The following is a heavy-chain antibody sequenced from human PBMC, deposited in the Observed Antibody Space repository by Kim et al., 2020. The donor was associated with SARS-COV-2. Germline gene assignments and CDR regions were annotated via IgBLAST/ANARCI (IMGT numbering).Heavy chain of an antibody. CDR3: ARQVVTGSGLTFDY. J-gene: IGHJ4*02. CDR1: GGSIRSYY. D-gene: IGHD6-19*01. V-gene: IGHV4-59*08. CDR2: IYYSGST. Sequence: SETLSLTCTVSGGSIRSYYWSWIRQPPGKGLEWIGYIYYSGSTNYNPSLKSRVTISVDTSKNQFSLKLSSVTAADTAVYYCARQVVTGSGLTFDYWGQGT.